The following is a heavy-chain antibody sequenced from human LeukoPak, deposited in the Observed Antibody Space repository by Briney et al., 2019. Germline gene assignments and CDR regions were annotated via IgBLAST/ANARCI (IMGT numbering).Heavy chain of an antibody. D-gene: IGHD7-27*01. J-gene: IGHJ4*02. CDR1: GFTFSAHS. CDR2: ISSRSNNI. V-gene: IGHV3-21*01. Sequence: PGGSLRLSCVAPGFTFSAHSMTWVRQAPGKGLEWVSSISSRSNNIYYADSVKGRLTISRDNAENSLFLQMDSLRGEDTAVYYCARVHWDSYFDYWGQGVLVTVSS. CDR3: ARVHWDSYFDY.